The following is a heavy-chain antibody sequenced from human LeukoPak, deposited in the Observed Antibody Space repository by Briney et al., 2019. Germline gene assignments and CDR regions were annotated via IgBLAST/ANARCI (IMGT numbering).Heavy chain of an antibody. D-gene: IGHD3-3*01. CDR1: GFTFRTYA. J-gene: IGHJ4*02. CDR2: ISGSGSTA. Sequence: GGSLRLSCAASGFTFRTYAMTWVRQAPGKGLEWVSAISGSGSTAHYADSVKGRFTISRDNSKNTLYLQMSSLRAEDTAVYYCAKDPNPFYDFWSGYKWGQGTLVTVSS. CDR3: AKDPNPFYDFWSGYK. V-gene: IGHV3-23*01.